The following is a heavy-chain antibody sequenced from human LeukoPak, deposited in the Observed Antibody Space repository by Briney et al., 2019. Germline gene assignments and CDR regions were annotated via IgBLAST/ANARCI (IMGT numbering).Heavy chain of an antibody. Sequence: SETLSLTCTVSGGSIRSGGHYCSWIRQPAGKGLEYLGRIYSTGSTNYNPSLRSRVTISVDTSKNQFSLKLSSVTAADTAVYYCARVLLSNYDFWSGYSNWFDPWGQGTLVTVSS. CDR3: ARVLLSNYDFWSGYSNWFDP. CDR2: IYSTGST. V-gene: IGHV4-61*02. D-gene: IGHD3-3*01. J-gene: IGHJ5*02. CDR1: GGSIRSGGHY.